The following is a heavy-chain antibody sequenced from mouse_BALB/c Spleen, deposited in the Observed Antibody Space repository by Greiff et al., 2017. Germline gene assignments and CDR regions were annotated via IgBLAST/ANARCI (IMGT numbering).Heavy chain of an antibody. Sequence: QVQLQQSGAELAKPGASVKMSCKASGYTFTSYWMHWVKQRPGQGLEWIGYINPSTGYTEYNQKFKDKATLTADKSSSTAYMQLSSLTSDDSAVYFCARGIYYDYDEGGFFDYWGQGTTLTVSS. J-gene: IGHJ2*01. V-gene: IGHV1-7*01. CDR2: INPSTGYT. D-gene: IGHD2-4*01. CDR1: GYTFTSYW. CDR3: ARGIYYDYDEGGFFDY.